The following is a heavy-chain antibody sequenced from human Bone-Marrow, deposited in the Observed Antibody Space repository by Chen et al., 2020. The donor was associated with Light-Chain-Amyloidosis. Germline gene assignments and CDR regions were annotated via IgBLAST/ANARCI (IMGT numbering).Heavy chain of an antibody. D-gene: IGHD5-18*01. Sequence: EVQLVESGGGLIQPGGSLRLSCAASGFTVSSNYMSWVRQAPGKGLEWVSVIYSGGSTDYAASVKGRFTISRYNSKNTLYLQMNSLRAEYTAVYYCARPDTAMVTGYYYYGMDVWGQGTTVTVSS. J-gene: IGHJ6*02. CDR3: ARPDTAMVTGYYYYGMDV. V-gene: IGHV3-53*01. CDR1: GFTVSSNY. CDR2: IYSGGST.